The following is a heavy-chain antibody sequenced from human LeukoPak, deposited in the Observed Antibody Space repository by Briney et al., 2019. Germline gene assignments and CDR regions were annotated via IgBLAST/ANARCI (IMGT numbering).Heavy chain of an antibody. Sequence: ASVKVSCKASGYTFTSYYMHWVRQAPGQGLEWMGIINPSGGSTSYAQKFQGRVTMTRDTSTSTVYMELSSLRSEDTAVYYRARDRFDILTGYWNPGGMDVWGQGTTVTVSS. CDR2: INPSGGST. CDR1: GYTFTSYY. J-gene: IGHJ6*02. V-gene: IGHV1-46*01. CDR3: ARDRFDILTGYWNPGGMDV. D-gene: IGHD3-9*01.